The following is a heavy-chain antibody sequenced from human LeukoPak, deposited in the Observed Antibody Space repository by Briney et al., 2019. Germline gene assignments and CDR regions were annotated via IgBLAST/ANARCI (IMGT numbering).Heavy chain of an antibody. V-gene: IGHV1-2*02. D-gene: IGHD2-15*01. J-gene: IGHJ4*02. CDR1: GYTFTGYY. CDR2: INPNSGVT. CDR3: ARDQKGYCSGGSCYSRRVTLLDY. Sequence: GASVKVSCKASGYTFTGYYIHWVRQAPGQGLEWVGWINPNSGVTNYAQKFQGRVTMTRDTSISTAYMELSRLRSDDTAVYYCARDQKGYCSGGSCYSRRVTLLDYWGQGTLVTVSS.